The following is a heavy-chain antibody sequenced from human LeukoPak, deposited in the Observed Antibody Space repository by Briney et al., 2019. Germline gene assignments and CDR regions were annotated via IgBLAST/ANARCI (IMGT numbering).Heavy chain of an antibody. CDR3: AKGAEIDH. CDR2: MTGPADTT. CDR1: GFNFSNFA. V-gene: IGHV3-23*01. Sequence: PGGSLRLSCAASGFNFSNFAMSWVRQAPGKGPEWLSAMTGPADTTYYAESVKGRFTISRDYSKSMAYLQMTSLRVEDTAIYYCAKGAEIDHWGQGTLVTVSS. J-gene: IGHJ4*02.